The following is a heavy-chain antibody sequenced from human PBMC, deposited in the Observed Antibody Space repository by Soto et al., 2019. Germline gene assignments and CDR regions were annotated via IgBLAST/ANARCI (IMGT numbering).Heavy chain of an antibody. Sequence: GGSLRLSCAASGFTFNNFALSWVLQAPGKGLEWVSTIGAGGDDTYYADSVKGRFTISRDNSKNMVFLQMNGLGGEDTAMYYCAKDELGATRYRCQGTLLTVS. V-gene: IGHV3-23*01. J-gene: IGHJ4*02. CDR3: AKDELGATRY. D-gene: IGHD1-26*01. CDR1: GFTFNNFA. CDR2: IGAGGDDT.